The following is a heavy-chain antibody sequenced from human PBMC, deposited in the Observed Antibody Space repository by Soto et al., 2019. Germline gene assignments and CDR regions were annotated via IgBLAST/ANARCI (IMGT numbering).Heavy chain of an antibody. Sequence: EVQLVESGGGLVQPGGSLRLSCAASGLTFSSYWMHWVRQAPGKGLVWVSRISTDGSVTTYADSVKGRFTISRDNAKNTLYLQMNSLRTEDTALYYCARAPYSRGWWGFDYLGQGTLVTVSA. CDR1: GLTFSSYW. CDR2: ISTDGSVT. D-gene: IGHD6-19*01. J-gene: IGHJ4*02. V-gene: IGHV3-74*01. CDR3: ARAPYSRGWWGFDY.